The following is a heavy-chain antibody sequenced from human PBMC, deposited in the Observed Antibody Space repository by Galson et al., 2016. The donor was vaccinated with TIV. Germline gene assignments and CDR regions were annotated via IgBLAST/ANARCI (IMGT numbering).Heavy chain of an antibody. V-gene: IGHV3-23*01. Sequence: SLRLSCAASGFTFSSYAMTWVRQAPGKGLEWVSSISGNGGHTYYADSVKGRFTISRDNSKNTLYLQMNSLRAEDSAVYYCAKCRLGILAPAVGYYFDYWGQGTLFTVSS. D-gene: IGHD2-2*01. CDR3: AKCRLGILAPAVGYYFDY. CDR2: ISGNGGHT. CDR1: GFTFSSYA. J-gene: IGHJ4*02.